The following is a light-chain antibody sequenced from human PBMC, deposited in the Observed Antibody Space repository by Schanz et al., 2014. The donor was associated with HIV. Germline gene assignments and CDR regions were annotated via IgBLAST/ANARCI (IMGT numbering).Light chain of an antibody. J-gene: IGKJ1*01. CDR2: GAS. CDR3: QQYGSSPWT. CDR1: QTVSNTF. V-gene: IGKV3-20*01. Sequence: VLTQSPGTLSLSPGERATLSCRASQTVSNTFLAWYQQKLGQAPRLLIYGASSRAAGIPDRFSGSGSGTDFTLTISRLEPEDFAVYYCQQYGSSPWTFGQGTKVEIK.